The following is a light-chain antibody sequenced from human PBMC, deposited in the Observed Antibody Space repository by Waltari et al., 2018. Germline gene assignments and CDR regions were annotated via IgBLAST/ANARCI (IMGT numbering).Light chain of an antibody. CDR2: AAS. CDR3: LQDFAYPRT. Sequence: AIQVTQSPSSLSASVGDRVTITCRASQGIRKDLGWYQQRPGKAPRLLIYAASNLESGVPSRCSGSGSGTDFTLSISSLQPEDFATYYCLQDFAYPRTFGQGTKVEIK. CDR1: QGIRKD. V-gene: IGKV1-6*01. J-gene: IGKJ1*01.